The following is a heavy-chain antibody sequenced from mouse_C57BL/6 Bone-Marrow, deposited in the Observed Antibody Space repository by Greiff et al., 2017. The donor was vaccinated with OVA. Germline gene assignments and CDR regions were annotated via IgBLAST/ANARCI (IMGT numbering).Heavy chain of an antibody. CDR3: AREGGYYDY. CDR2: LGPGSGST. J-gene: IGHJ2*01. D-gene: IGHD2-3*01. Sequence: VQLQQSGAELVKPGASVKISCKASGYTFTDYYINWVKQRPGQGLEWIGKLGPGSGSTYYNEKFKGKATLTADKSSSTAYMQLSSLTSEDSAVYFCAREGGYYDYWGQGTTLTVSS. V-gene: IGHV1-77*01. CDR1: GYTFTDYY.